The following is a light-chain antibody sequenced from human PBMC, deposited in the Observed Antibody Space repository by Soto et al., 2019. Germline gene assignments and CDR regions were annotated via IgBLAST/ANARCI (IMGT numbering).Light chain of an antibody. V-gene: IGLV4-69*01. CDR2: LNSDGSH. Sequence: QLVLTQSPSASASLGASVKLTCTLSSGHSSYAIAWHQQQPEKGPRYLMKLNSDGSHSKGDGIPDRFSGSSSGAERYLIISSRQSEDEADYYCQTWGTGIHVFGTGTKVTVL. CDR1: SGHSSYA. CDR3: QTWGTGIHV. J-gene: IGLJ1*01.